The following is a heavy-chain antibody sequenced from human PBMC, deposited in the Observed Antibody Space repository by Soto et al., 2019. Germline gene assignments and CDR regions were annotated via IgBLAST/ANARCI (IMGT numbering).Heavy chain of an antibody. CDR1: GGSISSYY. J-gene: IGHJ4*02. CDR2: IYYSGST. D-gene: IGHD1-26*01. CDR3: ARRYGGNLDY. Sequence: QVQLQESGPGLVKPSETLSLTCTVSGGSISSYYWSWIRQPPGKGLEWIGYIYYSGSTNYNPSLTSRVTLSVGTSKNQFSLKLSSLTAADTAVYYCARRYGGNLDYWGQGTLVTVSS. V-gene: IGHV4-59*08.